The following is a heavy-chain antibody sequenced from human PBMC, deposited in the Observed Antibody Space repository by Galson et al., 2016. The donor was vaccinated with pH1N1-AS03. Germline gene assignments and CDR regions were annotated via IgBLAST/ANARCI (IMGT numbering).Heavy chain of an antibody. V-gene: IGHV3-64*01. CDR2: ISGNGFST. J-gene: IGHJ4*02. D-gene: IGHD6-13*01. Sequence: SLRLSCAASGFTFSDYYMSWIRQAPGKGLEYVSVISGNGFSTYYANSVKGRFTISRDNSKNTLYLQMGSLRTEDMAVYYCARGPVSYSNYWFPPPDYWGQGTLVTVSS. CDR3: ARGPVSYSNYWFPPPDY. CDR1: GFTFSDYY.